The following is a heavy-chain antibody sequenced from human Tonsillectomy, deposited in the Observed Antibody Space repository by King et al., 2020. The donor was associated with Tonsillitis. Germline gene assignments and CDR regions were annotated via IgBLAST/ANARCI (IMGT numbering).Heavy chain of an antibody. V-gene: IGHV3-9*01. CDR1: GFTFDEYA. CDR2: ISWNSDSI. Sequence: VQLVESGGGMVQPGRSLRLSCSASGFTFDEYAMHWVRQAPGKGLEWVSGISWNSDSIGYSDSVKGRFTISRDNAKNSLYLQMNSLRAEDTALYYCAKDPIYDFWSGYDSRFDSWGQGTLVTVSS. CDR3: AKDPIYDFWSGYDSRFDS. D-gene: IGHD3-3*01. J-gene: IGHJ4*02.